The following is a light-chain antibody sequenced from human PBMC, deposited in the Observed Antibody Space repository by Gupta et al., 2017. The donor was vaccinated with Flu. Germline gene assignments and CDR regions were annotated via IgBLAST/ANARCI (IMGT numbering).Light chain of an antibody. CDR1: EDVGTKF. CDR3: HQPYNSPFT. CDR2: GTS. J-gene: IGKJ2*01. Sequence: VSPGETGTRPCPAGEDVGTKFLVWYQQKPGQPPRLLIYGTSTWANGLPDRFSGGGSGTEFTLTISSLEPEESASYSCHQPYNSPFTFGQGTKVDI. V-gene: IGKV3-20*01.